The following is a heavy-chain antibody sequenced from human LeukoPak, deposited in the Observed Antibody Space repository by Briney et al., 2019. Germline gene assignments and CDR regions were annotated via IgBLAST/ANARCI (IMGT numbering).Heavy chain of an antibody. V-gene: IGHV4-59*01. D-gene: IGHD3-10*01. CDR1: GGSISSYY. CDR3: ARRGTYGSGPFDY. Sequence: SETLSLTCTVSGGSISSYYWSWIRQPPGKGLEWIGYIYYSGSTNYNPSLKSRVTISVDTSKNQFSLKLSSVTAADTAVYYCARRGTYGSGPFDYWGQGTLVTVSS. CDR2: IYYSGST. J-gene: IGHJ4*02.